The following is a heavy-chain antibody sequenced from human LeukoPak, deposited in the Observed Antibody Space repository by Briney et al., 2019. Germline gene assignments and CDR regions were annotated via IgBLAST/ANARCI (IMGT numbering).Heavy chain of an antibody. D-gene: IGHD5-18*01. V-gene: IGHV3-53*01. Sequence: GGSLRLSCEASGFTVSSSYMSWVRQAPGQGLEWVSLIYSGGSTYYAASVKRRFTISKHNSNNTLYLQMNSLRPEDTGEYYCAKGYNYAYEYWGQGTLVTVSS. CDR1: GFTVSSSY. J-gene: IGHJ1*01. CDR2: IYSGGST. CDR3: AKGYNYAYEY.